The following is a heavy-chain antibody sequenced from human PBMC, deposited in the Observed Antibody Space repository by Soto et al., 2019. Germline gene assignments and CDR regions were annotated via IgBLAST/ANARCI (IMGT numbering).Heavy chain of an antibody. CDR3: ARGRNWGLRYFDWLTNNWFDP. V-gene: IGHV1-46*03. CDR1: GYTFTSYY. D-gene: IGHD3-9*01. J-gene: IGHJ5*02. Sequence: QVQLVQSGAEVKKPGASVMVSCKASGYTFTSYYMHWVRQAPGQGLEWMGIINPSGGSTSYAQKFQGRVTMTRDTSTSTVYMELSSLRSEDTAVYYCARGRNWGLRYFDWLTNNWFDPWGQGTLVTVSS. CDR2: INPSGGST.